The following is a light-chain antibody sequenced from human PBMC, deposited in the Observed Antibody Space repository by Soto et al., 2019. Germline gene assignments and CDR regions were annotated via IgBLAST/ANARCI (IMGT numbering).Light chain of an antibody. CDR3: QHYNIAPWT. CDR2: KAS. CDR1: QTISSW. Sequence: IHMTQSPSTLSASVCDRVTITCRASQTISSWLAWYQQKPGKAPKLLIYKASTLKSGVPSRFSGSGSGTEFTLTISSLQPDDFATYYCQHYNIAPWTFGQGTKVDIK. J-gene: IGKJ1*01. V-gene: IGKV1-5*03.